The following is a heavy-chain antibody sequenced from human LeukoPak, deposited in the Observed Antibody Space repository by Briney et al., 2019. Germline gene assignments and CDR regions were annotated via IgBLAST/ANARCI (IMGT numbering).Heavy chain of an antibody. CDR3: ARDAVRYIAALAFDI. CDR2: IYTSGST. J-gene: IGHJ3*02. Sequence: SQTLSLTCTVSGGSISSGSYYWSWIRQPAGKGLEWIGRIYTSGSTNYNPSLKSRVTISVDTSKNQFSLKLSSVTAADTAVYYCARDAVRYIAALAFDIWGQGTVVTVSS. CDR1: GGSISSGSYY. D-gene: IGHD6-6*01. V-gene: IGHV4-61*02.